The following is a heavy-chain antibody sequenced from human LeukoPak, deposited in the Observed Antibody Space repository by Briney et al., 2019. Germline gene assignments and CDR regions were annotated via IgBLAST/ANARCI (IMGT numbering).Heavy chain of an antibody. D-gene: IGHD1-26*01. CDR2: ISGSGYST. V-gene: IGHV3-23*01. CDR3: AQWSRYFDY. J-gene: IGHJ4*02. CDR1: GFTFNNYA. Sequence: PGGSLRLFYVASGFTFNNYAMTWVRQAPGKGLEWVSSISGSGYSTYYADCVKGRLSISRDNSKNTLYMQMNSLRGEDTALYFCAQWSRYFDYWGQGTLVTVSS.